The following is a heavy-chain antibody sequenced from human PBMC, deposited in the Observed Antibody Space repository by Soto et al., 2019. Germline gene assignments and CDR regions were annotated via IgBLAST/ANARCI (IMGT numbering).Heavy chain of an antibody. D-gene: IGHD6-13*01. Sequence: GESLKISCKGSGYSFTGYWIGWVRQMPGKGLEWMGIIYPGDSDTRYSPSFQGQVTISADKSISTAYLQWSSLKASDTAMYYCARRGIAAAGTGWFDPWGQGNLVTVSS. CDR3: ARRGIAAAGTGWFDP. J-gene: IGHJ5*02. CDR2: IYPGDSDT. CDR1: GYSFTGYW. V-gene: IGHV5-51*01.